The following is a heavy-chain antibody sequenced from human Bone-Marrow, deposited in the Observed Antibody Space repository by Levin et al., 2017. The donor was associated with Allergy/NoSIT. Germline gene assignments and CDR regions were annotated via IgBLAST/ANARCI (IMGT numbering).Heavy chain of an antibody. CDR2: INTKTGKT. Sequence: GESLKISCKASGYSFTTYALNWVRQAPGQGLEWIGWINTKTGKTTYAPGFIGHFVFSIDTSVTTSFLQILSLKTDDTAIYYCARATGWSNFDFWGQGTLVTVSS. CDR1: GYSFTTYA. J-gene: IGHJ4*02. D-gene: IGHD6-19*01. CDR3: ARATGWSNFDF. V-gene: IGHV7-4-1*01.